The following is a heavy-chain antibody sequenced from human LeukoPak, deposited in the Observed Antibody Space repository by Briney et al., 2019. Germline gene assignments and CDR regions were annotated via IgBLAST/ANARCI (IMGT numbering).Heavy chain of an antibody. CDR2: IYTSGST. V-gene: IGHV4-61*02. J-gene: IGHJ4*02. Sequence: PSQTLSLTCTVSGGSISSGSYYGSWIRQPAGKGLEWIGRIYTSGSTNYNPSLKSRVTISVDTSKNQFSLKLSSVTAADTAVYYCARDPRAAAGTGFDYWGQGTLVTVSS. D-gene: IGHD6-13*01. CDR1: GGSISSGSYY. CDR3: ARDPRAAAGTGFDY.